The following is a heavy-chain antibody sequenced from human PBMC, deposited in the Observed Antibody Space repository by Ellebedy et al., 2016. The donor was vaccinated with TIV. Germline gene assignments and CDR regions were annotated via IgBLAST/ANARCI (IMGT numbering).Heavy chain of an antibody. CDR3: ARDTVPAALDAFDI. J-gene: IGHJ3*02. CDR2: ISDFSAYR. CDR1: GFTFSDYS. Sequence: GESLKISCTASGFTFSDYSVNWVRQAPGKGLEWVSSISDFSAYRFYADSVKGRFTISRDNAKNSLYLQLDSLRAEDTAVYYCARDTVPAALDAFDIWGQGTMVTVSS. D-gene: IGHD2-2*01. V-gene: IGHV3-21*01.